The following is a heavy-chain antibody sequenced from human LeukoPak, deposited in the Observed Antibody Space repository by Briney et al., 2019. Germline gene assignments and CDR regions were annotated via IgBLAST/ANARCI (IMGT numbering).Heavy chain of an antibody. J-gene: IGHJ4*02. CDR2: IYHSGST. Sequence: SETLSLTCAVSGGSLSSGGYSWSWIRPPPGKGLEWVGYIYHSGSTYYNPSLKSRVTISVDRSKNQFSLKPSSVTAADTAVYYCARVWDGGDFYFDYWGQGTLVTVSS. D-gene: IGHD2-21*02. CDR1: GGSLSSGGYS. V-gene: IGHV4-30-2*01. CDR3: ARVWDGGDFYFDY.